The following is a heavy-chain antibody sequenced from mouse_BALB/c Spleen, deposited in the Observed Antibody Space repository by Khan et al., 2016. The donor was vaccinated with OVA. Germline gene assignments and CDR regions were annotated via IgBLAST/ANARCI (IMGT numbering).Heavy chain of an antibody. Sequence: EVELVESGGGLVKPGGSLKLSCAASGFTFSSFTMSWVRQPPEKRLEWVASISSGGDNTYYPDSVKGRFTISRDNAKNNLYLQMSSLRSEDTALYYCARSNYGPFAYWGQGTLVTVSA. CDR3: ARSNYGPFAY. J-gene: IGHJ3*01. D-gene: IGHD1-1*02. V-gene: IGHV5-9*03. CDR1: GFTFSSFT. CDR2: ISSGGDNT.